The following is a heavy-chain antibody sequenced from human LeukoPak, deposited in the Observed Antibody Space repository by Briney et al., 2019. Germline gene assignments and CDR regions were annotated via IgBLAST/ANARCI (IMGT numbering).Heavy chain of an antibody. CDR3: ARDGSIAVAGS. V-gene: IGHV3-74*01. J-gene: IGHJ4*02. CDR1: GFTFSSYW. CDR2: INSDGSST. D-gene: IGHD6-19*01. Sequence: PGGSLRLSCAASGFTFSSYWMHWVRQAPGKGLVWVSRINSDGSSTSYADSVKGRFTISRDNAKNSLYLQMNSLRAEDTAVYYCARDGSIAVAGSWGQGTLVTVSS.